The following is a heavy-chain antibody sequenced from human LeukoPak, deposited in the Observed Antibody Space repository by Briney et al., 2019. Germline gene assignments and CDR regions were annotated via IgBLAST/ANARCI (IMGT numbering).Heavy chain of an antibody. CDR1: GGSISSSSYY. Sequence: PSETLSLTCTVSGGSISSSSYYWGWIRQPPGKGLEWIGSIYYSGSTYYNPSLKSRVTISVDTSKNQFSLKLSSVTAADTAVYYCARHEGLIYGDYVYYFDYWGQGTLVTVSS. CDR2: IYYSGST. V-gene: IGHV4-39*01. J-gene: IGHJ4*02. CDR3: ARHEGLIYGDYVYYFDY. D-gene: IGHD4-17*01.